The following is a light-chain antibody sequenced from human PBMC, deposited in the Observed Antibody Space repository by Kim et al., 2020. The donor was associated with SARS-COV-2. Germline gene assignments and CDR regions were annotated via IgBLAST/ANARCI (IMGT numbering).Light chain of an antibody. CDR2: KIS. Sequence: DVVMTQSPLSLPVTLGQPASISCRSSQSLVRSDGNTWLSWFQQRPGQSPRRLIYKISNRDSGVPDRFSGSGSGTDFTLKISRVEAEDVGVYYCMQGTHWPRTCGGGTKVDIK. V-gene: IGKV2-30*02. CDR3: MQGTHWPRT. J-gene: IGKJ4*01. CDR1: QSLVRSDGNTW.